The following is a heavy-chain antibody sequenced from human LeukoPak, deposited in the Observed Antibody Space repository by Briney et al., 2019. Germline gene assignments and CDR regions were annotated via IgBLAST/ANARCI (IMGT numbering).Heavy chain of an antibody. CDR1: GFTFSSYA. CDR3: ATHSGWIPAQDY. J-gene: IGHJ4*02. D-gene: IGHD6-19*01. CDR2: ISGSGGST. Sequence: GGSLRLSCAAPGFTFSSYAMSWVRQAPGKGLEWVSAISGSGGSTYYADSVKGRFTISRDNSKNTLYLQMNSLRAEDTAVYYCATHSGWIPAQDYWGQGTLVTVSS. V-gene: IGHV3-23*01.